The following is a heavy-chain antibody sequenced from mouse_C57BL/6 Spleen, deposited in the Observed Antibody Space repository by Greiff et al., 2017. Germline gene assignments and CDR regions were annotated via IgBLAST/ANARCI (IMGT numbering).Heavy chain of an antibody. CDR1: GFTFSSYA. J-gene: IGHJ2*01. V-gene: IGHV5-9-1*02. CDR3: TRGKRYYFDY. Sequence: EVKVEESGEGLVKPGGSLKLSCEASGFTFSSYAMSWVRQTPEKRLEWVAYISSGGDYIYYADTVKGRFTITRDNAKTTLYLQLSSLTSEDTTMYYSTRGKRYYFDYWGQGTTLTVSS. CDR2: ISSGGDYI.